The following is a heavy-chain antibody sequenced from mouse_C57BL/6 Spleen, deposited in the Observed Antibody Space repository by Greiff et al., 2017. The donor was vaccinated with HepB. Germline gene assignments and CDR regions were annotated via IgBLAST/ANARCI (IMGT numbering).Heavy chain of an antibody. J-gene: IGHJ2*01. CDR3: AGGYGLRHLDY. CDR2: IDPSDSYT. CDR1: GYTFTSYW. Sequence: VQLQQPGAELVKPGASVKLSCKASGYTFTSYWMQWVKQRPGQGLEWIGEIDPSDSYTNYNQKFKGKATLTVDTSSSTAYMQLSSLTSEDSAVYYCAGGYGLRHLDYSGQGTTLTVSS. D-gene: IGHD1-2*01. V-gene: IGHV1-50*01.